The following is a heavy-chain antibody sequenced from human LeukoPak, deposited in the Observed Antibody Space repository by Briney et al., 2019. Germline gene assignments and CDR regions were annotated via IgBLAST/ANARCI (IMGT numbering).Heavy chain of an antibody. CDR2: IGGSNYYRGST. J-gene: IGHJ5*02. CDR1: SASISSSAYY. CDR3: ARLETSVTEHNWFDP. Sequence: PSETLSLTCTVSSASISSSAYYWGWIRQPPGKGLEWIGSIGGSNYYRGSTYYNPSLKSRVTIHVDTSKDQFSLKLSSVTAADTAVYYCARLETSVTEHNWFDPWGQGTLVTVSS. V-gene: IGHV4-39*01. D-gene: IGHD2-21*02.